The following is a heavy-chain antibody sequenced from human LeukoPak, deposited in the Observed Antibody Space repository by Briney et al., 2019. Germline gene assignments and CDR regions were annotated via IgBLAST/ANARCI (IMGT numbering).Heavy chain of an antibody. CDR1: GFTFSSYG. V-gene: IGHV3-33*01. CDR3: ARDAEAGTFGGVIVSAPFDY. Sequence: PRGSPRLSCAASGFTFSSYGMHWVCQAPGKGLEWVAVIWYDGSNKYYADSVKGRFTTSRDNSKNTLYLQMNSLRAEDTAVYYCARDAEAGTFGGVIVSAPFDYRGQETGDTVSS. D-gene: IGHD3-16*02. CDR2: IWYDGSNK. J-gene: IGHJ4*02.